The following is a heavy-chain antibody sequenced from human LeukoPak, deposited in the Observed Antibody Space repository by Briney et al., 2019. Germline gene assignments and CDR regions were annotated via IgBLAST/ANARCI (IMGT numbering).Heavy chain of an antibody. CDR1: GFTFSTYA. V-gene: IGHV3-64*01. CDR2: ISGNGGST. J-gene: IGHJ4*02. Sequence: QAGGSLRLSCAASGFTFSTYAMHWVRQAPGKGLEYVSAISGNGGSTYYANSVKSRFTISRDNSKNTLSLQMGSLRAEDMAVYYCARGHSSGWYVGYYFDSWGQGTLVTVSS. D-gene: IGHD6-19*01. CDR3: ARGHSSGWYVGYYFDS.